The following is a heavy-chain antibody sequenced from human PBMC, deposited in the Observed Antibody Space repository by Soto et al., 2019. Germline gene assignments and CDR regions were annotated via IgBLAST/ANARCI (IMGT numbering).Heavy chain of an antibody. J-gene: IGHJ3*02. CDR1: GFSFGDYG. D-gene: IGHD3-3*01. Sequence: EVQLVESGGGLVQPGRSLRLSCVASGFSFGDYGMHWVRQAPGRGPEWVSGISWNSGNIGYAETVKGRFTISRDNAKNSLYLQMNSLRAEDTALCYCVKDGLTSVFGLVHDGSDIWGHGTMVTVSS. V-gene: IGHV3-9*01. CDR2: ISWNSGNI. CDR3: VKDGLTSVFGLVHDGSDI.